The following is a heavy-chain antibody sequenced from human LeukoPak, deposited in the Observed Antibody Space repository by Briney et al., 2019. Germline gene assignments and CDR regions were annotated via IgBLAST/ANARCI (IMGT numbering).Heavy chain of an antibody. CDR3: ARVGPLVEVD. J-gene: IGHJ4*02. D-gene: IGHD2-15*01. CDR2: IYYSGST. CDR1: GGSISSYY. Sequence: SETLSLTCTVSGGSISSYYWSWIRRPPGKGLEWIGYIYYSGSTNYNPSLKSRVTISVDTSKNQFSLKLSSVTAADTAVYYCARVGPLVEVDWGQGTLVTVSS. V-gene: IGHV4-59*01.